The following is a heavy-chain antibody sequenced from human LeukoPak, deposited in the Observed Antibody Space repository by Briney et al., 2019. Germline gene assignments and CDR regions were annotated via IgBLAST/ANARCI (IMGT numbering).Heavy chain of an antibody. CDR3: ARDLGAYDSSGYIDY. V-gene: IGHV1-18*01. J-gene: IGHJ4*02. CDR1: GYTFTSYG. D-gene: IGHD3-22*01. CDR2: ISAYNGNT. Sequence: ASVKVSCKASGYTFTSYGISWVRQAPGQGLEWMGWISAYNGNTNYAQKLQGRVTMTTDTSTSTAYMELRSLRSDDTAVYYCARDLGAYDSSGYIDYWGQGTLVTVSS.